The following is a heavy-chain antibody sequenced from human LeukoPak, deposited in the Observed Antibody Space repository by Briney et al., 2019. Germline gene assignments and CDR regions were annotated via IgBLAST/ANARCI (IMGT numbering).Heavy chain of an antibody. CDR3: TASDHLYCSSISCHFDY. Sequence: PGGSLRLSCSASGFTFGDYAMSWVRQAPGKGLEWVSFIRTKAYGGTTEYAASVKGRFTISRDDSKSIAYLQMNSLKTEDTAVYYCTASDHLYCSSISCHFDYWGQGTLVTVSS. V-gene: IGHV3-49*04. CDR2: IRTKAYGGTT. J-gene: IGHJ4*02. CDR1: GFTFGDYA. D-gene: IGHD2-2*01.